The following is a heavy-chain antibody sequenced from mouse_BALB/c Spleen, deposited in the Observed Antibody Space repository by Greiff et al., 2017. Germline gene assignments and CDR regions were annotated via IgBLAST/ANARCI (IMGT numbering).Heavy chain of an antibody. CDR2: ISSGGSYT. CDR1: GFTFSSYA. Sequence: EVQVVESGGGLVKPGGSLKLSCAASGFTFSSYAMSWVRQSPEKRLEWVAEISSGGSYTYYPDTVTGRFTISRDNAKNTLYLEMSSLRSEDTAMYYCAREGIAYWGQGTLVTVSA. J-gene: IGHJ3*01. V-gene: IGHV5-9-4*01. CDR3: AREGIAY.